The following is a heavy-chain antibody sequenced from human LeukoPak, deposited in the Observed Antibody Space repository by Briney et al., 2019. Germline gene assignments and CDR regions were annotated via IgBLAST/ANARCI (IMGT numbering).Heavy chain of an antibody. CDR3: AKASVTYYYGSGSDFDY. CDR2: ISGSGGST. D-gene: IGHD3-10*01. J-gene: IGHJ4*02. V-gene: IGHV3-23*01. CDR1: GFTFSGYA. Sequence: GGSLRLSCAASGFTFSGYAMSWVRQAPGKGLEWVSAISGSGGSTYYADSVKGRFTISRDNSKNTLYLQMNSLRAEDTAAYYCAKASVTYYYGSGSDFDYWGQGTLVTVSS.